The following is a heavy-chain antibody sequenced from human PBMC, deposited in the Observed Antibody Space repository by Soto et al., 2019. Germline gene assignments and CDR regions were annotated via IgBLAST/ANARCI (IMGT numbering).Heavy chain of an antibody. CDR1: GFSVSSVSFY. V-gene: IGHV4-61*01. CDR2: GSYSGTT. CDR3: ARGATVTQYDY. J-gene: IGHJ4*02. D-gene: IGHD4-17*01. Sequence: QVQLQESGPGLVKPSETLSLTCTVSGFSVSSVSFYRAWIRQPPGKGLEWFGFGSYSGTTNYKPSLKSRVTISVDTSRSQISLKVSSLTAADTAVYYCARGATVTQYDYWGQGTLVTVSS.